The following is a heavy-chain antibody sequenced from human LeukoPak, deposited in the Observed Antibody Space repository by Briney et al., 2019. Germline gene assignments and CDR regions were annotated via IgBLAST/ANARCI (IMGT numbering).Heavy chain of an antibody. J-gene: IGHJ3*02. Sequence: PSETLSLTCTVSGGSISSYYWSWIRQPAGKGLEWIGRIYTSGSTNYNPSLKSRVTISVDTSKNQFSLKLSSVTAADTAVYYCARRYCSSTSCLGAFDIWGQGTMVTVSS. D-gene: IGHD2-2*01. V-gene: IGHV4-4*07. CDR2: IYTSGST. CDR3: ARRYCSSTSCLGAFDI. CDR1: GGSISSYY.